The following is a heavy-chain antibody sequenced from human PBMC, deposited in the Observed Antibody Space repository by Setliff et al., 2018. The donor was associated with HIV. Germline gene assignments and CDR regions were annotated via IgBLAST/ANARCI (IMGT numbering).Heavy chain of an antibody. CDR1: GFTFGDYA. J-gene: IGHJ4*02. V-gene: IGHV3-49*04. D-gene: IGHD1-26*01. CDR3: TRVGIVALVFDY. Sequence: PGGSLRLSCTASGFTFGDYAMSWVRQAPGKGLEWVGFIRSKAYGGTTEYAASVKGRFTISRDDSKSIAYLQMNSLKTEDTAVYYCTRVGIVALVFDYWGQGTLVT. CDR2: IRSKAYGGTT.